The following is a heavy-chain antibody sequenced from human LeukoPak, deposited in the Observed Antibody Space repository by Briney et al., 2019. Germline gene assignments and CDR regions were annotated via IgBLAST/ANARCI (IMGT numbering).Heavy chain of an antibody. CDR1: GGSISSSSYY. D-gene: IGHD2-8*01. Sequence: SETLSLTCTVSGGSISSSSYYRGWVRQPPGRGLEWIGSIYYSGSTYYNSSLKSRVTVSVDTSKNQFSLRLSSVTAADTAVYYCARLGYCTNGVCFFDYWGLGTLVTVSS. J-gene: IGHJ4*02. CDR3: ARLGYCTNGVCFFDY. CDR2: IYYSGST. V-gene: IGHV4-39*01.